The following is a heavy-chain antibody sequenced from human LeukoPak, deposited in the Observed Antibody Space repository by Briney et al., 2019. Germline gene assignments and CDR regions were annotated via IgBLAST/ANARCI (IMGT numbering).Heavy chain of an antibody. CDR3: ARGGSYLSAFDI. CDR1: GFTFSNAW. Sequence: PGGSLRLSCAASGFTFSNAWMSWVRQAPGKGLEWVSVIYSCGSTYYADSVKGRFTISRDNSKNTLYLQMNSLRAEDTAVYYCARGGSYLSAFDIWGQGTMVTVSS. CDR2: IYSCGST. J-gene: IGHJ3*02. V-gene: IGHV3-53*01. D-gene: IGHD1-26*01.